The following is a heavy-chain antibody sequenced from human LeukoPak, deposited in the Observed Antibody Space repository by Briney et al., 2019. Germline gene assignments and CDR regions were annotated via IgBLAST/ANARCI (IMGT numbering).Heavy chain of an antibody. D-gene: IGHD3-9*01. CDR2: IIPIFGTA. Sequence: GASVKVSCKASGGTFSSYAISWVRQAPGQGLEWMGGIIPIFGTANYAQKFQARVTITTDESTSTAYMELSSLRSEDTAVYYCARVDILTGYYLAPPDYWGQGTLVTVSS. V-gene: IGHV1-69*05. J-gene: IGHJ4*02. CDR1: GGTFSSYA. CDR3: ARVDILTGYYLAPPDY.